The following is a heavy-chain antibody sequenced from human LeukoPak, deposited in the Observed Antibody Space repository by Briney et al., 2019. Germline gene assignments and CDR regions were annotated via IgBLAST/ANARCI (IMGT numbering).Heavy chain of an antibody. D-gene: IGHD6-13*01. CDR1: GGTFSSYA. V-gene: IGHV1-69*04. Sequence: ASVKVSCKASGGTFSSYAISWVRQAPGQGLEWMGRIIPILGIANYAQKFQGRVTITADKSTSQASMHPRSLRSEDTALYYCARGAQSIAADGADWFDPWGQGTLVTVSS. CDR3: ARGAQSIAADGADWFDP. CDR2: IIPILGIA. J-gene: IGHJ5*02.